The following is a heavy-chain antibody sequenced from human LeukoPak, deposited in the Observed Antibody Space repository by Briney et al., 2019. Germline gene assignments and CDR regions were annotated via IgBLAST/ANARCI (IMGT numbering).Heavy chain of an antibody. CDR3: VREGNDFLSKNFDY. CDR1: GFTFTGYY. V-gene: IGHV1-2*02. D-gene: IGHD1-1*01. J-gene: IGHJ4*02. CDR2: ISPHSGVT. Sequence: ASVKVSCKASGFTFTGYYIHWVRQAPGQGLEWMGYISPHSGVTNSPQKFQGRVTMTTDTSITAVYMELSSLLSDDTAMYYCVREGNDFLSKNFDYWGQGTLVTVSS.